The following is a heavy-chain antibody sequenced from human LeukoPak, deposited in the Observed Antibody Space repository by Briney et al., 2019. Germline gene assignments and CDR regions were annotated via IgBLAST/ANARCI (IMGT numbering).Heavy chain of an antibody. Sequence: GGSLRLSCTASGFTLGSHDMHWVRQIPGQGLEWVAAVSSGFHAFFADSVQGRFTVPREDARNSLYLQMNSLRAGDTAVYYCVREARGYHYTYFDYWGQGTLVTVSP. V-gene: IGHV3-13*01. J-gene: IGHJ4*02. CDR1: GFTLGSHD. CDR3: VREARGYHYTYFDY. D-gene: IGHD5-18*01. CDR2: VSSGFHA.